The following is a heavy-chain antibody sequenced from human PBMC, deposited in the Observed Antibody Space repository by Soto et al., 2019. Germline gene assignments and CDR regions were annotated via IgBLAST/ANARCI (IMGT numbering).Heavy chain of an antibody. CDR1: GGSISSYY. CDR3: AREGDTAMATGYYYYYGMDV. V-gene: IGHV4-4*07. Sequence: QVQLQESGPGLVKPSETLSLTYTVSGGSISSYYWSWIRQPAGKGLEWIGRIYTSGSTNYNPSLKSRVTMSVDTSKNQFSLKLSSVTAADTAVYYCAREGDTAMATGYYYYYGMDVWGQGTTVTVSS. D-gene: IGHD5-18*01. CDR2: IYTSGST. J-gene: IGHJ6*02.